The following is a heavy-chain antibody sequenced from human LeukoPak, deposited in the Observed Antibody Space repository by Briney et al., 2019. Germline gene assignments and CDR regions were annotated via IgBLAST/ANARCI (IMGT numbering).Heavy chain of an antibody. Sequence: ASVKVSCKASGYTFTGYYMHWVRQAPGQGLEWMGWINPNSGGTNYAQKFQGRVTMTRDTSISTAYMELSRLRSDDTAVYYCARGITMIVVVREGGGFDYWGQGTLVTVSS. D-gene: IGHD3-22*01. CDR2: INPNSGGT. CDR3: ARGITMIVVVREGGGFDY. CDR1: GYTFTGYY. J-gene: IGHJ4*02. V-gene: IGHV1-2*02.